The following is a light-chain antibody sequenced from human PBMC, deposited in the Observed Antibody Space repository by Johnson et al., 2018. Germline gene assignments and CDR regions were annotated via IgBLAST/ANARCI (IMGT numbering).Light chain of an antibody. V-gene: IGLV1-51*02. CDR3: GPWARSLRAGNV. J-gene: IGLJ1*01. CDR1: SSNIGNNY. CDR2: ENN. Sequence: QSVLTLPPSVSAAPGQKVTISCSGSSSNIGNNYVSWYQQLPGRAPKLLIYENNKRPSGIPDRFSGSKSGTSATLGINGLQTGDEADYYCGPWARSLRAGNVFGTGTKVTVL.